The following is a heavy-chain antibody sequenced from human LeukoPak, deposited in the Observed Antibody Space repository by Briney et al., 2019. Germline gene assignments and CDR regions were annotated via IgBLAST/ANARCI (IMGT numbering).Heavy chain of an antibody. J-gene: IGHJ4*02. CDR3: AKNSGFSYGYYFDY. CDR1: GFTFSSYA. V-gene: IGHV3-23*01. CDR2: VSGSGGST. Sequence: GGSLRLSCAASGFTFSSYARSWVRQAPGKGLEWVSAVSGSGGSTYYADSVKGRFTISRDSSKNTLYLQMNNLRAEDTAVYYCAKNSGFSYGYYFDYWGQGTLVTVSS. D-gene: IGHD5-18*01.